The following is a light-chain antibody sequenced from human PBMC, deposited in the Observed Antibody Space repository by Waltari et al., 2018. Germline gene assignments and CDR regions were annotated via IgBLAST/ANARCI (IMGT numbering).Light chain of an antibody. CDR2: SDN. Sequence: QSVLTQPPSASGTPGQRVPISCSGSSSNIASSPLPWYQQLPGPAPKLLMYSDNQRPSGVPDRFSGSKSGTSASLAISGLQSEDEADYYCAAWDDSLNLWVFGGGTELTVL. CDR3: AAWDDSLNLWV. CDR1: SSNIASSP. J-gene: IGLJ3*02. V-gene: IGLV1-44*01.